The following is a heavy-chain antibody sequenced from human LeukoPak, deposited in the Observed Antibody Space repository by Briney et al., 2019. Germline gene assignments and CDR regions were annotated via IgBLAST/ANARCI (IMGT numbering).Heavy chain of an antibody. CDR3: ARHGPLYEYFYYNMDV. Sequence: SETLSLTCTVYGYPISRYYWRWIRQPPGKGLEWIGYIYYSGSIDYNPSLKSRVTISVDTSKNQFSLKVSSVTAADTAVYYCARHGPLYEYFYYNMDVWGQGTTVTVSS. V-gene: IGHV4-59*08. CDR2: IYYSGSI. D-gene: IGHD5/OR15-5a*01. J-gene: IGHJ6*02. CDR1: GYPISRYY.